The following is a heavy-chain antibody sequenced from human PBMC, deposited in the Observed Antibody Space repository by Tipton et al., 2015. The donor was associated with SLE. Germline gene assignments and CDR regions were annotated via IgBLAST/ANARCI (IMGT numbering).Heavy chain of an antibody. CDR3: ARPWTGGTSPFDY. J-gene: IGHJ4*02. V-gene: IGHV3-33*08. CDR1: GFTFSSFT. CDR2: IWFDGSEK. D-gene: IGHD4-23*01. Sequence: SLRLSCAASGFTFSSFTMNWVRQAPGKGLEWVAVIWFDGSEKYYADSVKGRFTISRDNSKDTLYLQMNNLRGEDTAVYYCARPWTGGTSPFDYWGQGTPVTVSS.